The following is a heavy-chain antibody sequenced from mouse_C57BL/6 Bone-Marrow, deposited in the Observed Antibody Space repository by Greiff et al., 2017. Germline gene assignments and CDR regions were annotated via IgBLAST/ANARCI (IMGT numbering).Heavy chain of an antibody. V-gene: IGHV1-26*01. J-gene: IGHJ1*03. D-gene: IGHD1-1*01. CDR3: ARYAPYYYGSSYVYWYFDV. CDR1: GYTFTDYY. CDR2: INPNNGGT. Sequence: EVQLQQSGPELVKPGASVKISCKASGYTFTDYYMNWVKQSHGKSLEWIGDINPNNGGTSYNQKFKGKATLTVDKSSSTAYMELRSLTSEDSAVYYCARYAPYYYGSSYVYWYFDVWGTGTTVTVSS.